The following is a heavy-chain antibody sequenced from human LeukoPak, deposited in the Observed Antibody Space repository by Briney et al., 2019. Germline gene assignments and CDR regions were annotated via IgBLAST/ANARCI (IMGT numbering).Heavy chain of an antibody. CDR3: AKRPIMITFGGVIAPTPFDY. CDR2: ISGSGGST. Sequence: GGSLRLSCAASGFTFSSYAMSWVRQAPGKGLEWVSVISGSGGSTYYADSVKGRSTISRDNSKNTLFLQMNSLRAEDTAVYYCAKRPIMITFGGVIAPTPFDYWGQGTLVTVSS. D-gene: IGHD3-16*02. CDR1: GFTFSSYA. J-gene: IGHJ4*02. V-gene: IGHV3-23*01.